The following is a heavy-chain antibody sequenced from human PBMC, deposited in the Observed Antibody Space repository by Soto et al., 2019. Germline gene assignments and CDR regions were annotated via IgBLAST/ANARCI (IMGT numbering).Heavy chain of an antibody. CDR3: AKDRSGSYLSPIDY. CDR2: ISGSGGST. V-gene: IGHV3-23*01. J-gene: IGHJ4*02. Sequence: GGSLRLSFAASGFTFSSYAMSWVRQAPGKGLEWVSAISGSGGSTYYADSVKGRFTISRDNSKNTLYLQMNSLRAEDTAVYYCAKDRSGSYLSPIDYCRQGPLVTASS. CDR1: GFTFSSYA. D-gene: IGHD3-10*01.